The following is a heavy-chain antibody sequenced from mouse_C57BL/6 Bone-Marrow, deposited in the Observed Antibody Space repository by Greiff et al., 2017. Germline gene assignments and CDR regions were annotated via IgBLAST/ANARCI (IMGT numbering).Heavy chain of an antibody. V-gene: IGHV1-85*01. CDR3: ARRAYYGSSPSWYFDV. D-gene: IGHD1-1*01. Sequence: VQLQESGPELVKPGASVKLSCKASGYTFTSYDINWVKQRPGQGLEWIGWIYPRDGSTKYNEKFKGKATLTVATSSSTAYMELHSLTSEDSAVYFGARRAYYGSSPSWYFDVWGTGTTVTVSS. CDR1: GYTFTSYD. J-gene: IGHJ1*03. CDR2: IYPRDGST.